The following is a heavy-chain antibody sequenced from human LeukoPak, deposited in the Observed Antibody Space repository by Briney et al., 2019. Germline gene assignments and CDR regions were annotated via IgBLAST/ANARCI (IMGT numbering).Heavy chain of an antibody. V-gene: IGHV1-69*06. Sequence: SVKVSCKASGGTFSSYAISWVRQAPGQGLEWMGGIIPIFGTANCAQKFQGRVTITADKSTSTAYMELSSLRSEDTAVYYCAREARITMVRGVIPTFDYWGQGTLVTVSS. CDR2: IIPIFGTA. CDR3: AREARITMVRGVIPTFDY. D-gene: IGHD3-10*01. J-gene: IGHJ4*02. CDR1: GGTFSSYA.